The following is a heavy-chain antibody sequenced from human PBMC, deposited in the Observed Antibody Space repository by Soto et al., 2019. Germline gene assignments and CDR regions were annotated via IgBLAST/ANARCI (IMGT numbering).Heavy chain of an antibody. CDR2: IFSNDEK. CDR1: GFSLSNARMG. D-gene: IGHD2-2*01. CDR3: ARILGYCSSTSCYGQKFYDY. J-gene: IGHJ4*02. Sequence: SGPTLVNPTETLTLTCTVSGFSLSNARMGVSWIRQPPGKALEWLAHIFSNDEKSYSTSLKSRLTISKDTSKSQVVLTMTNMDPVDTATYYCARILGYCSSTSCYGQKFYDYWGQGTLVTVS. V-gene: IGHV2-26*01.